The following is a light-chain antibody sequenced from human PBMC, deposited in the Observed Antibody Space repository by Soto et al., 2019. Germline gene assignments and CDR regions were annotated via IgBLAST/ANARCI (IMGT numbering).Light chain of an antibody. CDR1: SSDVGDYNY. CDR3: SSYTSSSTLV. V-gene: IGLV2-14*01. Sequence: QSALTQPASVSGSPGQSITISCTGTSSDVGDYNYVSWYQHYPGKAPKLMIYEVSYRPSGVSNRFSGSKSGNTASLTISGLQAEDEADYYCSSYTSSSTLVFATGTKVTVL. J-gene: IGLJ1*01. CDR2: EVS.